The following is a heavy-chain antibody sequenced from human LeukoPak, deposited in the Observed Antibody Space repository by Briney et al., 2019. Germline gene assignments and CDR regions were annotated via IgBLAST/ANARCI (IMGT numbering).Heavy chain of an antibody. J-gene: IGHJ5*02. CDR1: GGSISSYY. Sequence: PSETLSLTCTVSGGSISSYYWSWIRQSPGKGLEWIGYVYYSGSAKYNPSLESRVTISVDTSKNQFSLNLSSVTAADTAVYYCARNLGYCGTTGCYWFDPWGQGTLVTVSS. CDR2: VYYSGSA. D-gene: IGHD2-2*01. CDR3: ARNLGYCGTTGCYWFDP. V-gene: IGHV4-59*01.